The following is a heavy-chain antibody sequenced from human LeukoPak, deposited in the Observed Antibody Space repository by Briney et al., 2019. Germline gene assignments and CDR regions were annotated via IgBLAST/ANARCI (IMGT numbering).Heavy chain of an antibody. J-gene: IGHJ4*02. CDR1: GFTFSSYS. V-gene: IGHV3-21*01. CDR3: AREGGVIGRFGEFHY. CDR2: ISSGSSYI. D-gene: IGHD3-10*01. Sequence: GGSLRLSCAASGFTFSSYSMNWVRQAPGKGLEWVSSISSGSSYIYYADSVRGRFTISRDNAKNSLYLQMNSLRAEDTAVYYCAREGGVIGRFGEFHYWGQGTLVTVSS.